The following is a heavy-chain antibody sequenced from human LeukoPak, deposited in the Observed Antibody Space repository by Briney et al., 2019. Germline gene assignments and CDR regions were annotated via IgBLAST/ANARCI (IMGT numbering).Heavy chain of an antibody. CDR2: IYSGGST. Sequence: GGSLRLSCAASGFTVSANFMSWVRQAPGKGLEWVSLIYSGGSTYYADSVKGRFTISRDISKNTLYLQMNSLRAEDTAVYYCARERLELPSYYYGMDVWGQGTTVTVSS. CDR1: GFTVSANF. J-gene: IGHJ6*02. V-gene: IGHV3-66*01. CDR3: ARERLELPSYYYGMDV. D-gene: IGHD1-7*01.